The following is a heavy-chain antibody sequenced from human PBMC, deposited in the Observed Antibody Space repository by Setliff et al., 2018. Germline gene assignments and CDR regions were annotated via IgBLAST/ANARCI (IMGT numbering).Heavy chain of an antibody. CDR3: ARIRRDIVVVVGATPDYYDYMDV. D-gene: IGHD2-15*01. J-gene: IGHJ6*03. CDR2: IDPSDSYT. CDR1: GYSFTSYW. Sequence: GESLRISCKGSGYSFTSYWISWVRQMPGKGLEWMGRIDPSDSYTNYSPSFQGHVTISGDKSISTAYLQWSSLKASDTAMYYCARIRRDIVVVVGATPDYYDYMDVWGKGTTVTVSS. V-gene: IGHV5-10-1*01.